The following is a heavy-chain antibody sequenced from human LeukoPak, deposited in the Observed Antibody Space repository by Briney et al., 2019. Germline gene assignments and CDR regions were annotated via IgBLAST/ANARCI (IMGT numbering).Heavy chain of an antibody. CDR1: GYTFTNYY. V-gene: IGHV1-46*01. Sequence: ASVKVSCKASGYTFTNYYIHWMRQAPGQGLEWVGIINPNAVTTRYAQKFQGRITVTRDTSTSTVYMELSSLRSEDTAVYFCAREGAAEAKNFDYWGQGTLVIVSS. J-gene: IGHJ4*02. CDR2: INPNAVTT. CDR3: AREGAAEAKNFDY. D-gene: IGHD6-25*01.